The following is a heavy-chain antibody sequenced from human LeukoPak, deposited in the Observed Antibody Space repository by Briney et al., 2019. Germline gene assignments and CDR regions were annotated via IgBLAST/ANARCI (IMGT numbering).Heavy chain of an antibody. D-gene: IGHD3-22*01. CDR2: TYYSGNT. CDR3: ARVFHDSSGYPLDY. Sequence: SETLSLTCTVSGGSMSSYYWSWIRQPPGKGLEWMGYTYYSGNTNYNPSLKSRVTISVDTSKNQFSLKVSSVTAADTAVYYCARVFHDSSGYPLDYWGQGTLVTVSS. CDR1: GGSMSSYY. V-gene: IGHV4-59*01. J-gene: IGHJ4*02.